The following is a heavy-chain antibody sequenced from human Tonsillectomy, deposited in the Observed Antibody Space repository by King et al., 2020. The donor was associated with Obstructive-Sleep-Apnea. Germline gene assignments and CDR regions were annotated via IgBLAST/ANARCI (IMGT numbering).Heavy chain of an antibody. V-gene: IGHV4-31*03. CDR3: ASGSGSLGRWFDP. Sequence: PLQESGPGLVKPSQTLSLTCTVSGGSISSGGYYWSWIRQHPGKGLEWIGDIYYSGSTYYNPSLKSRGTISVDTSKNQFSLKLSSVTAADTAVYYCASGSGSLGRWFDPWGQGTLVTVSS. J-gene: IGHJ5*02. CDR2: IYYSGST. CDR1: GGSISSGGYY. D-gene: IGHD2-15*01.